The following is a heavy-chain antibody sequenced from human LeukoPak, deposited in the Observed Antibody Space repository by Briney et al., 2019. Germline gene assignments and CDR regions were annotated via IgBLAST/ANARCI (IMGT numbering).Heavy chain of an antibody. CDR2: ISAYSGNT. D-gene: IGHD4-17*01. V-gene: IGHV1-18*01. Sequence: GASVKVSCKASGYTFTSYGISWVRQAPGQGLEWMGWISAYSGNTNYAQKLQGRVTMTTDTSTSTAYMELRSLRSDDTAVYYCARDLPVTKDFYYYYGMDVWGQGTTVTVSS. CDR1: GYTFTSYG. J-gene: IGHJ6*02. CDR3: ARDLPVTKDFYYYYGMDV.